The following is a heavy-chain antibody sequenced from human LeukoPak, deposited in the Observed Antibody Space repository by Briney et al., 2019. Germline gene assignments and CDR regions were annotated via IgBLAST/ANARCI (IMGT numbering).Heavy chain of an antibody. V-gene: IGHV3-48*03. J-gene: IGHJ6*02. CDR2: ISSSGSTI. D-gene: IGHD3-10*02. CDR3: AELGITMTGGV. Sequence: GGSLTLSCAASGFTFDDYGMSWVRQAPGKGLEWVSYISSSGSTIYYPDPVKGRFTISRDNATNTLYLQTNSLRAEDTAVYYCAELGITMTGGVWGQGTTVTISS. CDR1: GFTFDDYG.